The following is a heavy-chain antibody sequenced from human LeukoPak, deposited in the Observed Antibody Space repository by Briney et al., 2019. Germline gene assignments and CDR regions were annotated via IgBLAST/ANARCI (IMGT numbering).Heavy chain of an antibody. CDR1: GFTVSSNY. CDR2: IYSSGST. J-gene: IGHJ6*03. V-gene: IGHV3-66*02. Sequence: GGSLRLSCAASGFTVSSNYMSWIRQAPGKGLEWVSVIYSSGSTYYADSVKGRFIISRDNSKNTLYLQMNSLRAEDTAVYYCARVSRYYYYMDVWGKGTTVTVSS. D-gene: IGHD1-1*01. CDR3: ARVSRYYYYMDV.